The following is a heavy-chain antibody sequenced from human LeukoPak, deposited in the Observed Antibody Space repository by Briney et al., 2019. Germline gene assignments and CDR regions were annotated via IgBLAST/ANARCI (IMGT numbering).Heavy chain of an antibody. CDR2: IIPIFGTA. J-gene: IGHJ5*02. D-gene: IGHD2-15*01. Sequence: SAKVSCKASGYTFTGYYMHWVRQAPGQGLEWMGGIIPIFGTANYAQKFQGRVTITADESTSTAYMELSSLRSEDTAVYYCAREGYCSGGSCLPHNWFDPWGQGTLVTVSS. CDR3: AREGYCSGGSCLPHNWFDP. CDR1: GYTFTGYY. V-gene: IGHV1-69*13.